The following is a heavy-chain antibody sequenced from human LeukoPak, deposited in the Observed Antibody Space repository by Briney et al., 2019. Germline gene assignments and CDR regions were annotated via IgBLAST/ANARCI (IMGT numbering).Heavy chain of an antibody. J-gene: IGHJ4*02. V-gene: IGHV3-7*01. CDR3: ARAPREWLLGYYFDY. CDR2: KHDGSQQ. Sequence: KHDGSQQYYVSSVKDRFAISRDHAKNSLYLQMNSLGAEDTAVYYCARAPREWLLGYYFDYWGQGTLVTVSS. D-gene: IGHD3-3*01.